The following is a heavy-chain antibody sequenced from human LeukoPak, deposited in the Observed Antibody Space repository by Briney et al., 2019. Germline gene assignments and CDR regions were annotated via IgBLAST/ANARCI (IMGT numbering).Heavy chain of an antibody. CDR2: IYYSGST. CDR1: GGSISSSSYY. V-gene: IGHV4-39*07. CDR3: ARDYSSGWYWIDY. D-gene: IGHD6-19*01. Sequence: SETLSLTCTVSGGSISSSSYYWGWIRQPPGKGLEWIGSIYYSGSTYYNPSLKSRVTISVDTSKNQFSLKLSSVTAADAAVYYCARDYSSGWYWIDYWGQGTLVTVSS. J-gene: IGHJ4*02.